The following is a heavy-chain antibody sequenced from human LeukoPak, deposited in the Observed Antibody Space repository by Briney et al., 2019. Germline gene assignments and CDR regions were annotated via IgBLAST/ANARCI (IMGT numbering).Heavy chain of an antibody. Sequence: SQTLSLTCTVSGDSITSRGFYWAWIRQHPGEGLEWIGYVYSSGSTFYNPALKSRVTTSLDTSKNQFSLKLTSVTAADTAVYYCASGSLLLSYWGQGTLVTVSS. CDR2: VYSSGST. D-gene: IGHD1-26*01. J-gene: IGHJ4*02. V-gene: IGHV4-31*03. CDR1: GDSITSRGFY. CDR3: ASGSLLLSY.